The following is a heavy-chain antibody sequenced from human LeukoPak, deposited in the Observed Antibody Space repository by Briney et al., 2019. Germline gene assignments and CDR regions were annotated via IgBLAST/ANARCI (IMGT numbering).Heavy chain of an antibody. CDR1: GYTFTSYG. J-gene: IGHJ4*02. Sequence: ASVKVSCKASGYTFTSYGISWVRQAPGQGLEWMGWISTYNGDTDYAQKLQGRDTMTADTSTSTAYMEMRSLRSDDTAVYYCARSVWQPFDYWGQGTLVTVSS. CDR2: ISTYNGDT. CDR3: ARSVWQPFDY. V-gene: IGHV1-18*01. D-gene: IGHD2-21*01.